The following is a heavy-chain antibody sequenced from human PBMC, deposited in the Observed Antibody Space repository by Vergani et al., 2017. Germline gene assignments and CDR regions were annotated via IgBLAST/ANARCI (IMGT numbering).Heavy chain of an antibody. CDR1: GGTFSSYA. D-gene: IGHD1-1*01. V-gene: IGHV1-69*01. CDR3: ARDSTADRNDFFYYYGMDV. Sequence: QVQLVQSGAEVKKPGSSVKVSCKASGGTFSSYAISWVRQAPGQGLEWMGGIIPIFGTANYAQQFQGRVTITADESTSTAYMELSSLRSEDTAVYYCARDSTADRNDFFYYYGMDVWGQGTTVTVSS. CDR2: IIPIFGTA. J-gene: IGHJ6*02.